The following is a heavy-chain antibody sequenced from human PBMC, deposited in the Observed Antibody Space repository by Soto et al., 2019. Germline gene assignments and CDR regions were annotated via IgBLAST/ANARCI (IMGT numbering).Heavy chain of an antibody. V-gene: IGHV4-30-2*01. CDR2: IYHSGST. D-gene: IGHD1-1*01. Sequence: SETLSLTCAVSGGSISSGGYSWSWIRQPPGKGLEWIGYIYHSGSTYYNPSLKSRVTISVDRSKNQFSLKLSSVTAADTAVYYCARALKRGTGTRIYYYYYGMDVWGQGTTVPVSS. CDR3: ARALKRGTGTRIYYYYYGMDV. CDR1: GGSISSGGYS. J-gene: IGHJ6*02.